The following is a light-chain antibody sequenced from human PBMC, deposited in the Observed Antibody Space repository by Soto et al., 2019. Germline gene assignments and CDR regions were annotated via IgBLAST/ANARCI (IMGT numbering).Light chain of an antibody. J-gene: IGKJ5*01. CDR2: GAS. V-gene: IGKV3-20*01. CDR1: QSDSSSY. Sequence: ELVLTQSPGTLSLSPGERASLSCRASQSDSSSYLAWYQQKPGQAPRLVISGASSRATGIPDRFSGSGSGTDFTLTISRLEPEDFAVYYCQQYGSSPRVTFGQGTRLEIK. CDR3: QQYGSSPRVT.